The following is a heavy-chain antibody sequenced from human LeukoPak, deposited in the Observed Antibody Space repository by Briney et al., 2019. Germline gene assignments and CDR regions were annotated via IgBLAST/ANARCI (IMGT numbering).Heavy chain of an antibody. CDR3: ASYMIVVVTTVAPPDY. CDR2: ISGSGGST. Sequence: GGSLRLSCAASGFTFSSYAMSWVRQAPGKGLEWVSAISGSGGSTYYADSVKGRLTISRDNSKNTLYLQMNSLRAEDTAVYYCASYMIVVVTTVAPPDYWGQGTLVTVSS. CDR1: GFTFSSYA. J-gene: IGHJ4*02. D-gene: IGHD3-22*01. V-gene: IGHV3-23*01.